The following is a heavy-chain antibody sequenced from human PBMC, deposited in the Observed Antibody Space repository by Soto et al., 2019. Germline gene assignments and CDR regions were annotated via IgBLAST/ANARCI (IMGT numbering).Heavy chain of an antibody. CDR3: SGGQNDYNYYYYYPMDV. V-gene: IGHV3-73*02. CDR2: IRSKPNNYAT. Sequence: EVQLVESGGGLVQPGESLRLSCAASGLTFSGSAMHWVRQAPGKGLEWVGRIRSKPNNYATAYAASVKGRFSISRDDSKNTAYLQVNGLKTEDTAVYYCSGGQNDYNYYYYYPMDVWGRGTTVTVSS. D-gene: IGHD4-4*01. CDR1: GLTFSGSA. J-gene: IGHJ6*02.